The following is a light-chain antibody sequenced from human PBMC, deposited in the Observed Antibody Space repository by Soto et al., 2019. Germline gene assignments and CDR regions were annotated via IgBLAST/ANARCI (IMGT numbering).Light chain of an antibody. CDR3: QQRSSAIT. J-gene: IGKJ5*01. CDR1: QSVSSH. CDR2: DAS. Sequence: EIVLTQSPGTLSLSPGERATLSCRASQSVSSHLAWFQQRPGQAPRLLIYDASNRATGIPARFSGRGSGTDFTLTISSLEPEDFAVYYCQQRSSAITFGQGTRPEIK. V-gene: IGKV3-11*01.